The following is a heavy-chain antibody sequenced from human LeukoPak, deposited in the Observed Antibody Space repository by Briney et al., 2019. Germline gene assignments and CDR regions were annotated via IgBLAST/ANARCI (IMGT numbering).Heavy chain of an antibody. Sequence: ASVKVSCKVSGYTLTELSMHWVRQAPGKGLEWMGGFDPEDGETIYAQEFQGRVTMTEDTSTDTAYMELSSLRSEDTAVYYCATAEDIVVAPDYWGQGTLVTVSS. V-gene: IGHV1-24*01. D-gene: IGHD2-2*01. CDR2: FDPEDGET. CDR1: GYTLTELS. J-gene: IGHJ4*02. CDR3: ATAEDIVVAPDY.